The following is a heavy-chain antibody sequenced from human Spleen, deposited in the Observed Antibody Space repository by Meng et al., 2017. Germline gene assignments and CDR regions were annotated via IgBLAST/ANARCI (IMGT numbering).Heavy chain of an antibody. J-gene: IGHJ6*02. V-gene: IGHV3-30*04. D-gene: IGHD3-10*01. CDR3: AKDLHYYSAMDV. CDR2: ISYDGNNK. Sequence: GESLKISCAASGFTFSSYAMDWVRQAPGKGLEWVAVISYDGNNKYYADSVKGRFTISRDNSKNTLYVQMNNLRPEDTALYYCAKDLHYYSAMDVWGQGTTVTVSS. CDR1: GFTFSSYA.